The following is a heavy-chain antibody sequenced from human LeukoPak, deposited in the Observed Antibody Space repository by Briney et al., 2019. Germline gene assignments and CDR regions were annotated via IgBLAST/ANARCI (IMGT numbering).Heavy chain of an antibody. V-gene: IGHV4-30-2*01. Sequence: PSQTLSLTCAVSGGSISSGGYSWSWIRQPPGKGLEWIGYIYHSGSTYYNPSLKSRVTISVDRSKNQFSLKLSSATAADTAVYYCARSPQSSYRYWFDPWGQGTLVTVSS. D-gene: IGHD3-16*02. CDR3: ARSPQSSYRYWFDP. CDR1: GGSISSGGYS. CDR2: IYHSGST. J-gene: IGHJ5*02.